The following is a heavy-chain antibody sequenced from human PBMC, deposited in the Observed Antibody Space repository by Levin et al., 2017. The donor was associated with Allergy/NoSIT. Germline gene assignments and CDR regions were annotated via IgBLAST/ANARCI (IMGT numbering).Heavy chain of an antibody. CDR3: ARAAAGVFDY. CDR2: IYYSGST. Sequence: SETLSLTCTVSGGSISSYYWSWIRQPPGKGLEWIGYIYYSGSTNYNPSLKSRVTISVDTSKNQFSLKLSSVTAADTAVYYCARAAAGVFDYWGQGTLVTVSS. D-gene: IGHD6-13*01. CDR1: GGSISSYY. V-gene: IGHV4-59*01. J-gene: IGHJ4*02.